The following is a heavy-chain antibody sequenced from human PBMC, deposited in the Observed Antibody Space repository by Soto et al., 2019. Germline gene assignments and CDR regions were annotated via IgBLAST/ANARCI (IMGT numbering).Heavy chain of an antibody. V-gene: IGHV3-15*01. CDR3: TTGLSNGYYNFDY. Sequence: GSLRLSCAASGFTFINAWMSWVLQAPGKGLEWVGRIKGEADGGTTDYAAPVKGRITISRDHSKDTLYLQMNSLKTEDTAVYYCTTGLSNGYYNFDYWGQGTPVTVSS. CDR1: GFTFINAW. D-gene: IGHD3-22*01. J-gene: IGHJ4*02. CDR2: IKGEADGGTT.